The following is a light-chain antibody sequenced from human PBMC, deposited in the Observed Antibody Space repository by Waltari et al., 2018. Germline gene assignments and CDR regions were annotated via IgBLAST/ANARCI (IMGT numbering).Light chain of an antibody. Sequence: EIVMTQSTATLSVSPGERDTLSCRASQSVSSNLAWYQQKPGQAPRLLIYGASTRATVIPARFSGSGSGTEFTLTISSLQSEDFAVYYCQQYNNWPSTFGQGTKLEIK. J-gene: IGKJ2*02. CDR3: QQYNNWPST. CDR1: QSVSSN. CDR2: GAS. V-gene: IGKV3-15*01.